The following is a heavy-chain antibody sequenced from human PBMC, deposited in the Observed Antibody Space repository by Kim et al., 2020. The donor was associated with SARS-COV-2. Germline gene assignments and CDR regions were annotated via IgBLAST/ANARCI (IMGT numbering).Heavy chain of an antibody. CDR1: GFNFSDFT. CDR3: AKDQGRYYPYYFYY. Sequence: GGSLRLSCAASGFNFSDFTMNWIRQAPGKGLEWVSSVTASGFGKYYAASVKGRFIISRDNSKNTLYMQLNSLRGEDTAIYYCAKDQGRYYPYYFYYWGQGILVTVSS. CDR2: VTASGFGK. V-gene: IGHV3-23*01. D-gene: IGHD3-22*01. J-gene: IGHJ4*02.